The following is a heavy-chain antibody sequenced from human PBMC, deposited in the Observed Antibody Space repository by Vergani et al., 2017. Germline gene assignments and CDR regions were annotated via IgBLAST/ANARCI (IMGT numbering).Heavy chain of an antibody. CDR2: LTGGGGST. CDR3: VKNAGRSENVFDS. CDR1: GFTFSTYA. Sequence: EVQLLESGGDLVQPGGSLRLSCAASGFTFSTYAMHWVRQAPGKGLEWVSALTGGGGSTYYADSFKGRFIISGDNSRDTLYLQMNSLRPEDTATYYCVKNAGRSENVFDSWGQGTLVTVSS. D-gene: IGHD1-1*01. V-gene: IGHV3-23*01. J-gene: IGHJ4*02.